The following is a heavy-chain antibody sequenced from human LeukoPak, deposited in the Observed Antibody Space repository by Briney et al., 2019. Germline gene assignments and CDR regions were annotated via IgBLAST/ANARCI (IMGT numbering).Heavy chain of an antibody. V-gene: IGHV1-69*10. Sequence: ASVKVSCKASGGTFSNYTISWVRQAPGQGLEWMGGIIPILGITNYAQKFQDRVTITADKSTSTGYMELSSLRYDDTAVYYCARGDLPGPYYAFWSGILRPTDKLHAIPYFFDYWGRGTLVTVSS. J-gene: IGHJ4*02. CDR1: GGTFSNYT. CDR3: ARGDLPGPYYAFWSGILRPTDKLHAIPYFFDY. CDR2: IIPILGIT. D-gene: IGHD3-3*01.